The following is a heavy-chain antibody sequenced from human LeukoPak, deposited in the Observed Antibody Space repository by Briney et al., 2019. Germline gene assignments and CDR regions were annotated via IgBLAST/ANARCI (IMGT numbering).Heavy chain of an antibody. CDR3: ARSEEMAALFDY. V-gene: IGHV4-59*01. D-gene: IGHD5-24*01. CDR1: SDSISPYY. Sequence: SETLSLTCTVSSDSISPYYWSWIRQSLGTGLEWIGCVYYSGSTTYNPSLKSRVTISIDTSKNQFSLKLTSVTAADTAMYYCARSEEMAALFDYWGQGTLVTVSS. CDR2: VYYSGST. J-gene: IGHJ4*02.